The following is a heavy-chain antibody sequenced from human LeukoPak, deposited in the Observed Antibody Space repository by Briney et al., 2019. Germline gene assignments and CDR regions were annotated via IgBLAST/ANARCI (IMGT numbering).Heavy chain of an antibody. D-gene: IGHD4-17*01. Sequence: GGSLRLSCAASGFSFSSYDMHWVRQAPGEGLEWVSAFHTDGGAYYLDSVKGWFTVSREDARNSLYLQMNALKAGDTAVYYCARGSGPGVTTIDSWGQGTLVIVSS. CDR2: FHTDGGA. CDR3: ARGSGPGVTTIDS. V-gene: IGHV3-13*01. CDR1: GFSFSSYD. J-gene: IGHJ4*02.